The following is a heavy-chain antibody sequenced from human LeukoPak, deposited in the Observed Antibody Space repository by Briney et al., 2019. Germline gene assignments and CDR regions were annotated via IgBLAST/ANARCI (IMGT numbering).Heavy chain of an antibody. CDR3: ARGGSGYSYGYDY. CDR1: GFTFSSYE. Sequence: PGGSLRLSCAASGFTFSSYEMNWARQAPGKGLEWVSYISSSGSTIYYADSVKGRFTISRDNAKNSLYLQMNSLRAEDTAVYYCARGGSGYSYGYDYWGQGTLVTVSS. V-gene: IGHV3-48*03. D-gene: IGHD5-18*01. CDR2: ISSSGSTI. J-gene: IGHJ4*02.